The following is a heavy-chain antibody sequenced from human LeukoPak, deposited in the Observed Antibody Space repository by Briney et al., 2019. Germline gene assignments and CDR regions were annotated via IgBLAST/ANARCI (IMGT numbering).Heavy chain of an antibody. CDR2: IYYSGNT. CDR1: GGSVSSCDYY. V-gene: IGHV4-30-4*08. D-gene: IGHD6-13*01. J-gene: IGHJ3*02. Sequence: SETLSLTCPVSGGSVSSCDYYWSWIRQPPGKGLEWIGYIYYSGNTYYNPSLKSRLTISVDTSKNQFSLKLTSVTAADTAVYYCARARRFAAAGTTAFDIWGQGTMVTVSS. CDR3: ARARRFAAAGTTAFDI.